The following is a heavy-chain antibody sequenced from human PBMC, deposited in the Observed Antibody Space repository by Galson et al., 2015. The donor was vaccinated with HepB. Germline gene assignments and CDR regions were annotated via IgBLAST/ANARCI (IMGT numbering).Heavy chain of an antibody. CDR2: IKQDGSEK. Sequence: SLRLSCAASGFTFSGYWMSWVRQAPGKGLEWVANIKQDGSEKYYVDSVKGRFTISRDNAKNSLYLQMNSLRAEDTAVYYCARGDYDSSGYYSDYWGQGTLVTVSS. V-gene: IGHV3-7*01. J-gene: IGHJ4*02. CDR3: ARGDYDSSGYYSDY. CDR1: GFTFSGYW. D-gene: IGHD3-22*01.